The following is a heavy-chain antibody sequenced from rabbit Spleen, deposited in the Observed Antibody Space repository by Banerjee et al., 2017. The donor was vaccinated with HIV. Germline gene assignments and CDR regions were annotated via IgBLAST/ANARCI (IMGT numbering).Heavy chain of an antibody. V-gene: IGHV1S45*01. CDR1: GFDLSKYYY. J-gene: IGHJ4*01. D-gene: IGHD1-1*01. Sequence: QEQLEESGGDLVKPGASLTLTCTASGFDLSKYYYMCWVRQAPGKGLEWIACIRGDSGWTYYANWAKGRFTISKTSSTTVTLQMTSLTAADTATYFCARDLIAVIGWNFNLWGPGTLVTVS. CDR3: ARDLIAVIGWNFNL. CDR2: IRGDSGWT.